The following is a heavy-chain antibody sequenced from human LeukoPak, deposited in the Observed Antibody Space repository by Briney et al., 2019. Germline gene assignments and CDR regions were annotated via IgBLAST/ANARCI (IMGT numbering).Heavy chain of an antibody. CDR1: GYTFTGYY. CDR2: INPNSGGT. J-gene: IGHJ5*02. CDR3: ARDDVLTGGSFGP. V-gene: IGHV1-2*02. Sequence: ASVKVSCKASGYTFTGYYMHWVRQAPGQGLEWMGWINPNSGGTNYAQKFQGRVTMTRDTSISTAYMELSRLRSDDTAVYYCARDDVLTGGSFGPWGQGTLVTVSS. D-gene: IGHD2-8*02.